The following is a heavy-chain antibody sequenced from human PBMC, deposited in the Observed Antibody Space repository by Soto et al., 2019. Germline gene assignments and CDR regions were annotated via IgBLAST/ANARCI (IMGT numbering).Heavy chain of an antibody. Sequence: AETLTVTCAFYGGSFSGYYWGWIRQPPGKGLELIGEINHSGSTNYNPSLKSRVTISVDTSKNQFSLKLSSVTAADTAVYYCARDLYYCSSTSCPSWFDPWGQGTLVTVSS. CDR3: ARDLYYCSSTSCPSWFDP. CDR1: GGSFSGYY. V-gene: IGHV4-34*01. J-gene: IGHJ5*02. CDR2: INHSGST. D-gene: IGHD2-2*01.